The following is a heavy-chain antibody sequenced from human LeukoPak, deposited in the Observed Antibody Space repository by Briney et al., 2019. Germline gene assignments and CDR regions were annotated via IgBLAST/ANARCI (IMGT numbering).Heavy chain of an antibody. J-gene: IGHJ6*03. CDR3: ARGSGSGSYQNMDV. CDR1: GYTFTLYD. CDR2: MNPNTGST. Sequence: ASVKVSCKASGYTFTLYDIDWVRQAPGQGQEWVGWMNPNTGSTDLSQNLQGRVTITGNTSISTAYMELSSLRSDDTAVYYCARGSGSGSYQNMDVWGKGTPVTVSS. V-gene: IGHV1-8*03. D-gene: IGHD3-22*01.